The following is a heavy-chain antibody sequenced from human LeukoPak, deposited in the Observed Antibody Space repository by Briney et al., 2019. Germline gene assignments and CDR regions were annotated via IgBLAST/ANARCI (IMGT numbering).Heavy chain of an antibody. CDR2: MNPNSGNT. J-gene: IGHJ5*02. CDR3: ARGPVEMARKNWFDP. Sequence: ASVKVSCKASGYTFTSYDMNWVRQATGQGLEWMGWMNPNSGNTGYAQKFQGRVTMTRNTSISTAYMELSSLRSEDTAVYYCARGPVEMARKNWFDPWGQGTLVTVSS. D-gene: IGHD5-24*01. CDR1: GYTFTSYD. V-gene: IGHV1-8*01.